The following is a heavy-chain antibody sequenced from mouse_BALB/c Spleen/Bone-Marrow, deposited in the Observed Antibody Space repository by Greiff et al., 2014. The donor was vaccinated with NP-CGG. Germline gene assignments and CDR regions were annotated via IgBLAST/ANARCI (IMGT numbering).Heavy chain of an antibody. D-gene: IGHD2-1*01. CDR3: ARQIYFPYFDY. CDR1: GFTFSSYT. J-gene: IGHJ2*01. Sequence: EVMLVESGGGVVQPGGSLKLSCAASGFTFSSYTMSWVRQTPEKRLEWVAYISNGGGSTYYPDTVKGRLTISRDNAKNTLYLQISSLKSEDTVMYYCARQIYFPYFDYWGQGTTLTVSS. V-gene: IGHV5-12-2*01. CDR2: ISNGGGST.